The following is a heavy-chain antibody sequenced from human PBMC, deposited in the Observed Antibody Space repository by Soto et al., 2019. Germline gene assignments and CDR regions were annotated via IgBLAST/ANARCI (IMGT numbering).Heavy chain of an antibody. CDR2: ITYDGSNK. CDR1: GVTVSSYG. V-gene: IGHV3-30*03. J-gene: IGHJ4*02. Sequence: PGGSLRLSYAAPGVTVSSYGMPWVRQAPGKELEWVAVITYDGSNKYYADSVKGRFTISRDNSKNTLYLQMNSLRAEDTAVYYCAMADFDWLFSFSHAEKALDYWGQGTLVTVSS. D-gene: IGHD3-9*01. CDR3: AMADFDWLFSFSHAEKALDY.